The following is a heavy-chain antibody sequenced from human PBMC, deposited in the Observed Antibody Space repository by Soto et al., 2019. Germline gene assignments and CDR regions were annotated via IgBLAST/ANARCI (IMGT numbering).Heavy chain of an antibody. Sequence: PXESLTISCKGSGYSFTSYWISWVRQMPGKGLEWMGRIDPSDSYTNYSPSFQGHVTISADKSISTAYLQWSSLKASDTAMYYCASPNRLGNGMDVWGQGTTVTVSS. CDR2: IDPSDSYT. J-gene: IGHJ6*02. V-gene: IGHV5-10-1*01. D-gene: IGHD3-16*01. CDR3: ASPNRLGNGMDV. CDR1: GYSFTSYW.